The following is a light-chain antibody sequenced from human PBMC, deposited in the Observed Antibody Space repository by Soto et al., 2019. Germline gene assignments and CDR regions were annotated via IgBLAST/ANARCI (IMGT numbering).Light chain of an antibody. CDR1: SSDVGTYNL. CDR3: CSYIGSSTYV. J-gene: IGLJ1*01. CDR2: EGS. Sequence: QSVLTQPASVSGSPGQSITISCSGTSSDVGTYNLVSWYQQYPGKAPKVLIYEGSKRPSGVSYRFSGSKSGNTASLTISGLQAEYEAEYYCCSYIGSSTYVFGTGTKLTVL. V-gene: IGLV2-23*01.